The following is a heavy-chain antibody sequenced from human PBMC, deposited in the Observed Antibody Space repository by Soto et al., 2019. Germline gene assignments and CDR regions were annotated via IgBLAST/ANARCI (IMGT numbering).Heavy chain of an antibody. Sequence: QVQLQESGPGLVKPSQTLSLTCTVSGGSISSGGNYWSWIRQYPGKGLEWIGHIYYSATTYYNPSLKSRVTISVDASENQFTLKLSSVTAAHTAVYYCAREIPPHSMVREVPYFDYCGQRTLVTVSS. CDR3: AREIPPHSMVREVPYFDY. D-gene: IGHD3-10*01. CDR2: IYYSATT. V-gene: IGHV4-31*03. J-gene: IGHJ4*02. CDR1: GGSISSGGNY.